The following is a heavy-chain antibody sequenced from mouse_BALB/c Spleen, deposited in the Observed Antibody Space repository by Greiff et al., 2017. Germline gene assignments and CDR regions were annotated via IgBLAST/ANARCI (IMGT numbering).Heavy chain of an antibody. CDR1: GYTFTSYV. J-gene: IGHJ4*01. D-gene: IGHD1-1*01. CDR2: INPYNDGT. V-gene: IGHV1-14*01. Sequence: VQLKESGPELVKPGASVKMSCKASGYTFTSYVMHWVKQKPGQGLEWIGYINPYNDGTKYNEKFKGKATLTSDKSSSTAYMELSSRTSEDSVVYYCASPTYYYGSSYYAMDDWGQGTSVTVSS. CDR3: ASPTYYYGSSYYAMDD.